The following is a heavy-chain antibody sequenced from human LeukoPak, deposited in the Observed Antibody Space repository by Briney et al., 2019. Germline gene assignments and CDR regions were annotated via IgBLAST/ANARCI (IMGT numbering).Heavy chain of an antibody. D-gene: IGHD3-3*01. Sequence: SETLSLTCTVSGGSISSSSYYWGWIRQPPGKGLEWIGSVYYTGASYYIPSLKSRVTISIDTSKKHFSLKLTSVTAADTAVYYCARATYYDFWSGLVRYYYYYMDVWGKGTTVTVSS. CDR2: VYYTGAS. J-gene: IGHJ6*03. CDR1: GGSISSSSYY. V-gene: IGHV4-39*07. CDR3: ARATYYDFWSGLVRYYYYYMDV.